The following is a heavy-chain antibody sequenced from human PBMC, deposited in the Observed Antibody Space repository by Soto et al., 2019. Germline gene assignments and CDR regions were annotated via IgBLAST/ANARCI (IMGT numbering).Heavy chain of an antibody. D-gene: IGHD3-10*01. Sequence: QVQLQESGPGLVKPSETLSLTCTVSGGSISSYYWTWIRQPPGKGLERIGFIYNSGSTHYNPSLRSRVTISVDTSKNQFSLKLRSVTAADTAVYYCASMGYHYGSGSYPLDYWGQGTLVTVSS. CDR2: IYNSGST. CDR3: ASMGYHYGSGSYPLDY. CDR1: GGSISSYY. J-gene: IGHJ4*02. V-gene: IGHV4-59*08.